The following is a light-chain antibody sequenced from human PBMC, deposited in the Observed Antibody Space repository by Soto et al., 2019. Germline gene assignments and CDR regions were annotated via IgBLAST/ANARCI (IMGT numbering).Light chain of an antibody. Sequence: EIVMTQSPATLSVSPGERATLSCRASQSVSSNLAWYQQKPGQAPRLLIYGASIRATGIPARFSGSGSGTEFTLTISSLQSEDFAVYSCQQYNNWPPWIWTFGQGTKVEIK. CDR1: QSVSSN. J-gene: IGKJ1*01. V-gene: IGKV3D-15*01. CDR3: QQYNNWPPWIWT. CDR2: GAS.